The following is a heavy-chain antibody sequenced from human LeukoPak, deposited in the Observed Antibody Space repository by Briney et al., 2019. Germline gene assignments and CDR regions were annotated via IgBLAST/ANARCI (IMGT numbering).Heavy chain of an antibody. CDR3: AREGYDYGDYRLDP. CDR2: ISAYNGNT. J-gene: IGHJ5*02. D-gene: IGHD4-17*01. V-gene: IGHV1-18*01. Sequence: ASVTVSFKASGYTFTSYGISWVRQAPGQGLEWMGWISAYNGNTNYAQKLQGRVTMTTDTSTSTAYMELRSLRSDDTAVYYCAREGYDYGDYRLDPWGQGTLVTVSS. CDR1: GYTFTSYG.